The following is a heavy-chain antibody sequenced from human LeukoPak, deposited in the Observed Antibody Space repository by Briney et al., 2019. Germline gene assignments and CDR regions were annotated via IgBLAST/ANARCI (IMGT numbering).Heavy chain of an antibody. CDR2: IYYSGST. CDR3: ARHVPGAAGILRWFDP. J-gene: IGHJ5*02. CDR1: GGSISSSSYY. Sequence: ASETLSLTCTVSGGSISSSSYYWGWIRQPPGKGLEWIGSIYYSGSTYSNPSLKSRVTISVDPSKNQFSLKLSSVTAADTAVYYCARHVPGAAGILRWFDPWGQGTLVTVSS. V-gene: IGHV4-39*01. D-gene: IGHD6-13*01.